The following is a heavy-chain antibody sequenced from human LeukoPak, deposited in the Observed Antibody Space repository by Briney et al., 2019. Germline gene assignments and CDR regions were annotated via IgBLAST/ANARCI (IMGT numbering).Heavy chain of an antibody. Sequence: GGSLKISCKGSGYSFTSYWIGWVRQMPGKGLEWMGIIYPGDSDTRYSPSFQGQVTLSADKSISTADLQWSSLKASDTAMYYCARHTYDSSGYYSRYWGQGTLVTVSS. J-gene: IGHJ4*02. D-gene: IGHD3-22*01. V-gene: IGHV5-51*01. CDR2: IYPGDSDT. CDR3: ARHTYDSSGYYSRY. CDR1: GYSFTSYW.